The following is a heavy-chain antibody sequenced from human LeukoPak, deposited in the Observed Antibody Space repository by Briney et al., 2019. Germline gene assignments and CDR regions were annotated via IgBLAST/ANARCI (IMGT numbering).Heavy chain of an antibody. CDR2: TRNKANDYTT. CDR3: ARERNSGSYFLGSFDY. CDR1: GFTFNDHF. V-gene: IGHV3-72*01. Sequence: GGSLRLSCAASGFTFNDHFMDWVRQAPGKGLEWVGRTRNKANDYTTEYAASVRGRFTISRDDSRNSLYLQMNGLQTEDTAVYYCARERNSGSYFLGSFDYWGQGTLVTVSS. J-gene: IGHJ4*02. D-gene: IGHD1-26*01.